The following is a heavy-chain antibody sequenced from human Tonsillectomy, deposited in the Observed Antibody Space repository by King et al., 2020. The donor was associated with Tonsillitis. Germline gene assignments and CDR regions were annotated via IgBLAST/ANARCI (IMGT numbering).Heavy chain of an antibody. J-gene: IGHJ4*02. Sequence: EVQLVESGGGLVQPGGSLRLSCAASGFSFSSYAMSWVRQAPGKGLEWVSAISGSGGSTNYADSVKGRFTISRDNSKNTLFLQMNSLRAEDTAVYYCATVVGGHYYDNSGYYYFDYWGQGTLVTVS. D-gene: IGHD3-22*01. CDR2: ISGSGGST. V-gene: IGHV3-23*04. CDR3: ATVVGGHYYDNSGYYYFDY. CDR1: GFSFSSYA.